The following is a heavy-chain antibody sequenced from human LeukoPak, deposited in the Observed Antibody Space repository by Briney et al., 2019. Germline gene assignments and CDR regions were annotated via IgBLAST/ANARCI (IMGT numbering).Heavy chain of an antibody. CDR1: GFTFSSYW. J-gene: IGHJ4*02. CDR3: GRVASGNYYSDY. CDR2: INTDGSST. V-gene: IGHV3-74*01. Sequence: GGSLRLSCAASGFTFSSYWMHWVRQAPGKGLVWVSHINTDGSSTNHAASVKGRFTISRDNAKNTLYLQMNSLRAEDTAVYYCGRVASGNYYSDYWGQGTLVTVSS. D-gene: IGHD1-26*01.